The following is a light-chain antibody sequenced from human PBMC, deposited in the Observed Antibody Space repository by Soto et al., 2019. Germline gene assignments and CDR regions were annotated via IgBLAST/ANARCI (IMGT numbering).Light chain of an antibody. Sequence: DIQMTQSPSTLSASVGDRVTITCRASQSITDWLAWYQQKPGKAPKFLIYKASNLEGGVPSRFSGSGSGTEFTLTISSVHPDDFATYYCQYWDDYSWTFGQGTKVEIK. CDR2: KAS. CDR1: QSITDW. J-gene: IGKJ1*01. CDR3: QYWDDYSWT. V-gene: IGKV1-5*03.